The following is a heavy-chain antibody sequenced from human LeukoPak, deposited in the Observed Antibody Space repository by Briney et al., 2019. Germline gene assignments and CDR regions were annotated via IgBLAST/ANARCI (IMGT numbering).Heavy chain of an antibody. CDR3: ARSGDSHVYYFDY. Sequence: PSETLSLTCSVSGGSISTYHWNWIRQPPGKGLEWIGYKTYSGITNYNPSLKSRITISIDTSKNQFSLKLSSVTAADTAVYYCARSGDSHVYYFDYWGQGTPVTVSS. CDR2: KTYSGIT. J-gene: IGHJ4*02. CDR1: GGSISTYH. V-gene: IGHV4-59*08. D-gene: IGHD1-26*01.